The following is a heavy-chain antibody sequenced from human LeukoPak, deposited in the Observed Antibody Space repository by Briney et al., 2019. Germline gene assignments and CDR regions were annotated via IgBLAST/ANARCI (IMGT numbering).Heavy chain of an antibody. J-gene: IGHJ4*02. CDR3: ARGAEDIVFYFDH. CDR1: GFTFSSYG. CDR2: ISGSGGST. V-gene: IGHV3-23*01. D-gene: IGHD2-15*01. Sequence: PGGSLRLSCAASGFTFSSYGTSWVRQAPGKGLEWVSAISGSGGSTYYADSVKGRFTISRDNSKNTLYLQMNSLRAEDTAVYYCARGAEDIVFYFDHWGQGTLVTVSS.